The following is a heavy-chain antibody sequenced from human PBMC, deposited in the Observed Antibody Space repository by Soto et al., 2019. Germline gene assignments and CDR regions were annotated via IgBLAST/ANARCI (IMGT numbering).Heavy chain of an antibody. CDR3: AKDIGKAAADAFDI. CDR1: GFTFDDYA. CDR2: ISWNSGSI. D-gene: IGHD6-13*01. J-gene: IGHJ3*02. Sequence: GGSLRLSCAASGFTFDDYAMHWVRQAPGKGLEWVSGISWNSGSIGYADSVKGRFTISRDNAKNSLYLQMNSLRAEDTALYYCAKDIGKAAADAFDIWGQGTMVTVSS. V-gene: IGHV3-9*01.